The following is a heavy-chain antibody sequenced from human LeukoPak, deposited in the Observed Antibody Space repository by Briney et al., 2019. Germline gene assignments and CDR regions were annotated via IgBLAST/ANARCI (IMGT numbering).Heavy chain of an antibody. V-gene: IGHV3-7*04. CDR2: IKEDGSET. D-gene: IGHD1-26*01. Sequence: GGSLRLSCVASAFAFSSNWMSWVRRAPGKGLEWVASIKEDGSETYHVDSVKGRFTISRDNAKNSLYLQMNSLRAENTAVYYCARDLHRRYYLPDYWGQGTLVTVSS. CDR1: AFAFSSNW. J-gene: IGHJ4*02. CDR3: ARDLHRRYYLPDY.